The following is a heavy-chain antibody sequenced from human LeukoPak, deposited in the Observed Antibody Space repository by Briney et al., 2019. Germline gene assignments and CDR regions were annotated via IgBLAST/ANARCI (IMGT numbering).Heavy chain of an antibody. CDR3: ASHYGSGSYYDY. CDR1: GFPFSDYY. J-gene: IGHJ4*02. V-gene: IGHV3-11*06. Sequence: PGGSLRLSCAASGFPFSDYYMSWIRQAPGKGLEWVSYISSSSSYTNYADSVKGRFTISRDNAKNSLYLQMSSLRAEDTAVYYCASHYGSGSYYDYWGQGTLVTVSS. D-gene: IGHD3-10*01. CDR2: ISSSSSYT.